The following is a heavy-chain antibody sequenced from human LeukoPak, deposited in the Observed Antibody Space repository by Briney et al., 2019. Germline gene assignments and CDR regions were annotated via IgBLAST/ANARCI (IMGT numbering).Heavy chain of an antibody. Sequence: WSLRLSCAASGFTFSDYSMNCSRQAPGKGLEWVSSISSSSSSIYYADSVKCRFTISRDNAKNSLYLQINSLRTEATAIYYCAKDHGGLYNGYDLSYYYYMDVWGKGPTVTVS. CDR1: GFTFSDYS. CDR2: ISSSSSSI. D-gene: IGHD5-12*01. V-gene: IGHV3-21*01. CDR3: AKDHGGLYNGYDLSYYYYMDV. J-gene: IGHJ6*03.